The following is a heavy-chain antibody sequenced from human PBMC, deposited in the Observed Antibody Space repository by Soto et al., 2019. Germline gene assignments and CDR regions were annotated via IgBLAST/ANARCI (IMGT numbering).Heavy chain of an antibody. Sequence: QVQLVQSGAEVKKPGASVKVSCKASGYTFTSYAMHWVRQAPGQRLERMGWINAGNGNTKYSQKFQGRVTITRDTSASTAYKELSSLRSEDTAVYYCARGLRYSSGWYGYWGQGTLVTVSS. V-gene: IGHV1-3*01. CDR1: GYTFTSYA. D-gene: IGHD6-19*01. J-gene: IGHJ4*02. CDR2: INAGNGNT. CDR3: ARGLRYSSGWYGY.